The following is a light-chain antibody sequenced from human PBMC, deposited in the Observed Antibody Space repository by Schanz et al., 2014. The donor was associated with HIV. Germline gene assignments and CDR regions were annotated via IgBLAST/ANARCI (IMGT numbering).Light chain of an antibody. J-gene: IGLJ2*01. CDR3: ATWDDSLNGPV. CDR1: SSDVGGYNH. CDR2: EVN. V-gene: IGLV2-8*01. Sequence: QSALTQPPSASGSPGQSVTISCTGTSSDVGGYNHVSWYQQHPGKAPKIMIYEVNKRPSGVPDRFSGSKSGNTASLTVSGLQAEDEADYYCATWDDSLNGPVFGGGTKVTVL.